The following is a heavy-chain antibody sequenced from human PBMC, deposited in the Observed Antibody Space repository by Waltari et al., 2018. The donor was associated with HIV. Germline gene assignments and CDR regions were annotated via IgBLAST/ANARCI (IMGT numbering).Heavy chain of an antibody. CDR1: GATFSRSA. J-gene: IGHJ6*02. V-gene: IGHV1-69*01. Sequence: QVQLVQSGAEVKKPGSSVKVSCKASGATFSRSAIPWVRQAPGQGPEWMGGITPRFGTANYAPEFQGRVTITADESMTTAYMKLSSLRSEDTAVYYCARLGSGSGGMDVWGQGTTVIVSS. CDR2: ITPRFGTA. CDR3: ARLGSGSGGMDV. D-gene: IGHD3-10*01.